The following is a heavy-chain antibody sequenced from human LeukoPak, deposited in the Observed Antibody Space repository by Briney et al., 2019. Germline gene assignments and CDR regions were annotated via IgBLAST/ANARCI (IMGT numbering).Heavy chain of an antibody. CDR1: GYSFTTYW. CDR3: ARFNNSADPLRY. V-gene: IGHV5-51*01. Sequence: PGESLKISCKGSGYSFTTYWIGWVRQLPGKGREWMGVIYPGDSDTRYSPSFQGQVTISADKSISTAFLQWSSLKASDTAMYYCARFNNSADPLRYWGQGTLVTVSS. CDR2: IYPGDSDT. J-gene: IGHJ4*02. D-gene: IGHD1-1*01.